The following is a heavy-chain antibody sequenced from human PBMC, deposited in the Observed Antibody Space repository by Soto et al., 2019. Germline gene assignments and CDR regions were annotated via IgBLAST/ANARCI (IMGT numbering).Heavy chain of an antibody. CDR2: IKSKTDGGTT. D-gene: IGHD3-3*01. CDR3: TTGTHYDFWSGLPIYYFDY. J-gene: IGHJ4*02. Sequence: GGSLRLSCAASGFTFSNAWMSWVRQAPGKGLEWVGRIKSKTDGGTTDYAAPVKGRFTISRDDSKNKLYLQMNRLKTEDTAVYYCTTGTHYDFWSGLPIYYFDYWGQGTLVTVSS. CDR1: GFTFSNAW. V-gene: IGHV3-15*01.